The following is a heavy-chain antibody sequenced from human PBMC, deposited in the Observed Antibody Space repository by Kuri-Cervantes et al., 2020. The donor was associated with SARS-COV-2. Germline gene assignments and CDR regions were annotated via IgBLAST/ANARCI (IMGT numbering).Heavy chain of an antibody. CDR2: IRSKAYGGTT. CDR1: GFTFSSYA. J-gene: IGHJ4*02. V-gene: IGHV3-49*04. Sequence: GESLKISCAASGFTFSSYAMSWVRQAPGKGLEWVGFIRSKAYGGTTEYAASVKGRFTISRDDSKSIAYLQMNSLKTEDTAVYYCTRENFWSGYFDYWGQGTLVTVSS. CDR3: TRENFWSGYFDY. D-gene: IGHD3-3*01.